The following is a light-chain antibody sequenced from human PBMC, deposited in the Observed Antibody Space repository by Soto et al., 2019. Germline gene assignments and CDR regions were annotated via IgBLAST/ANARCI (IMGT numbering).Light chain of an antibody. V-gene: IGKV1-12*01. CDR1: QGLKF. J-gene: IGKJ5*01. Sequence: DIPMTQSPSSVSASVGDTVTITCRASQGLKFLAWYQQKPGKAPRLLIYEATNLQSGVPPRFSGSGSGTDFTLTISSLQPEDFATYFCQQANSFPITFGQGTRLDIK. CDR2: EAT. CDR3: QQANSFPIT.